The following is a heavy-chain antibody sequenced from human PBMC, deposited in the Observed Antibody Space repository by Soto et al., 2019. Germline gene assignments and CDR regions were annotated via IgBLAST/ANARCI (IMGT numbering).Heavy chain of an antibody. Sequence: ASVKVSCKASGYTFTSYDINWVRQAAGQGLEWMGWMSANNGNTNYAQKLQGRVAMTTDTSTSTAYMELSSLRSDDTAVYYCAIGIAVAGANDAFDIWGQGTMVTVSS. D-gene: IGHD6-19*01. CDR3: AIGIAVAGANDAFDI. CDR2: MSANNGNT. V-gene: IGHV1-18*01. J-gene: IGHJ3*02. CDR1: GYTFTSYD.